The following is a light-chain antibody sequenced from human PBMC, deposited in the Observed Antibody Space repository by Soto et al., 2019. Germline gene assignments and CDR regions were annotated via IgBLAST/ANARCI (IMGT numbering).Light chain of an antibody. CDR3: QQSYSTPDT. J-gene: IGKJ2*01. V-gene: IGKV1-39*01. Sequence: DIQMTQSPSSLSASLGDRVTITCRASQNIDNYLNWYQQKPGKAPKLLIYAASSLQSGVPSRFSGSGSGTDFTLTISSLQPEDFATYYCQQSYSTPDTFGQGTKLEIK. CDR1: QNIDNY. CDR2: AAS.